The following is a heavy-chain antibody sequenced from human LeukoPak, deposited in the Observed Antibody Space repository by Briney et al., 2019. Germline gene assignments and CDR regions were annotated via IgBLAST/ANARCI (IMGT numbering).Heavy chain of an antibody. CDR1: GGSISSYY. CDR2: IYSGGST. CDR3: ARAQGSPAHYGMDL. V-gene: IGHV3-53*04. D-gene: IGHD3-10*01. Sequence: ETLSLTCTVSGGSISSYYWSWIRQPPGKGLEWVSVIYSGGSTYYADSVKGRFTISRHNSKNTLYLQMNSRRAEDTAVYYCARAQGSPAHYGMDLWRQGTTVSVSS. J-gene: IGHJ6*02.